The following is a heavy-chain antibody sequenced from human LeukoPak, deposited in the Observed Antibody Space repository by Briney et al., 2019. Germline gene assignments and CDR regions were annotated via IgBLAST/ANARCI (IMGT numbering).Heavy chain of an antibody. CDR3: ARSITMIVDWFDP. J-gene: IGHJ5*02. Sequence: GGSLRLSCAASGFTFSSYGMHWVRQAPGKGLEWVAFIWYDGNNKYYADSVKGRFTISRDNSKNTLYLQMNSLRAEDTAVYFCARSITMIVDWFDPWGQGTLVTVSS. V-gene: IGHV3-30*02. CDR2: IWYDGNNK. D-gene: IGHD3-22*01. CDR1: GFTFSSYG.